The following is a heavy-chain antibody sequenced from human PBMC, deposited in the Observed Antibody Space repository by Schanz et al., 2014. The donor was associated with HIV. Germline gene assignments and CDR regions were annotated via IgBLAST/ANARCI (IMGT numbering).Heavy chain of an antibody. D-gene: IGHD3-9*01. CDR1: GFTFSNYA. CDR3: ARVYYDILTGYYTHYGMDV. J-gene: IGHJ6*02. Sequence: EVQLLESGGGLVQPGGSLRLSCEASGFTFSNYAMSWVRQAPGKGLEWVSGISDTGVRTNYADSVKGRLTISRDNAKNTLYLQMNSLRAEDTAVYYCARVYYDILTGYYTHYGMDVWGQGTTVTVSS. V-gene: IGHV3-23*01. CDR2: ISDTGVRT.